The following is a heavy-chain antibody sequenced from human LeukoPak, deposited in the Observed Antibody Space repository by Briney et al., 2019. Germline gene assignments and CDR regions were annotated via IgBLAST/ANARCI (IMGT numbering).Heavy chain of an antibody. CDR3: AKEEGSGWYDRGAFDI. J-gene: IGHJ3*02. CDR2: ISGSGGST. Sequence: GGSLRLSCAASGFTFSSYAMSRVRQAPGKGLEWVSAISGSGGSTYYADSVKGRFTISRDNSKNTLYLQMNSLRAEDTAVYYCAKEEGSGWYDRGAFDIWGQGTMVTVSS. D-gene: IGHD6-19*01. V-gene: IGHV3-23*01. CDR1: GFTFSSYA.